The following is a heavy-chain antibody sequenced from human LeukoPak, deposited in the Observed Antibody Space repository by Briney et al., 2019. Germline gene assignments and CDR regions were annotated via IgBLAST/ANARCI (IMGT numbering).Heavy chain of an antibody. V-gene: IGHV1-24*01. Sequence: GASVKVSCKVSGYTLSELSMQWVRQAPGKGLEWMGGLDPEDGETIYAQKFQDRVTMTEDTSTDTAYMELSSLRSEDTAVYYCATRHPHYGDYVEDYWGQGTVVTVSS. CDR3: ATRHPHYGDYVEDY. CDR2: LDPEDGET. CDR1: GYTLSELS. J-gene: IGHJ4*02. D-gene: IGHD4-17*01.